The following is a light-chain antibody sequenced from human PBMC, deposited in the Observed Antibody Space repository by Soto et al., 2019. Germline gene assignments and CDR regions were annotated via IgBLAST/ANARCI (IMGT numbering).Light chain of an antibody. CDR1: SSDVGGYNY. Sequence: QSALTQPASVYGSPGHSITISCSGTSSDVGGYNYVSWYQQHPGKAPKLMIYDVSNRPSGVSNRFSGSKSGNTASLTISGLHAEDEADYYCSSYTSSSTLVVFGGGTKLTVL. CDR3: SSYTSSSTLVV. CDR2: DVS. J-gene: IGLJ2*01. V-gene: IGLV2-14*01.